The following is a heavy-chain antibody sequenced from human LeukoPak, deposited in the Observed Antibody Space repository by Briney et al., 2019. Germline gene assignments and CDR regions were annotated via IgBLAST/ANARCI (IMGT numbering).Heavy chain of an antibody. CDR2: IYTSGST. Sequence: SETLSLTCTVSGYSISSGYYWSWIRQPAGKGLEWIGRIYTSGSTNYNPSLKSRVTMSVDTSKNQFSLKLSSVTAADTAVYYCARQEQQLIYNWFDPWGQGTLVTVSS. D-gene: IGHD6-13*01. CDR1: GYSISSGYY. J-gene: IGHJ5*02. CDR3: ARQEQQLIYNWFDP. V-gene: IGHV4-4*07.